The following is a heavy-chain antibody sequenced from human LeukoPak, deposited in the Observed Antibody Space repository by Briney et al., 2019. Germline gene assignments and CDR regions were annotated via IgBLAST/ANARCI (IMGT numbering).Heavy chain of an antibody. Sequence: SETLSLTCAAYGGSFSGYYWSWIRQPPGKGLEWIGEINHSGSTIYNPSLKSRLTISVGTSKNQFSLKLSSVAAADTAVYYCARVSRFLNWFDPWGQGTLVTVSS. CDR2: INHSGST. CDR3: ARVSRFLNWFDP. V-gene: IGHV4-34*01. D-gene: IGHD2-21*01. J-gene: IGHJ5*02. CDR1: GGSFSGYY.